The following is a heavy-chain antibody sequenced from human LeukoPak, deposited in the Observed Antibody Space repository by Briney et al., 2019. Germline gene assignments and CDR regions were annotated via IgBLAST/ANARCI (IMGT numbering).Heavy chain of an antibody. CDR1: GYTFTSYA. CDR3: ARVRQQWPSRYYFDY. V-gene: IGHV1-3*01. CDR2: INAGNGNT. J-gene: IGHJ4*02. D-gene: IGHD6-19*01. Sequence: ASVNVSCKASGYTFTSYAMHWVRQAPGQRLEWMGWINAGNGNTKYSQKFQGRVTITRDTSASTAYMELSSLRSEDTAVYYCARVRQQWPSRYYFDYWGQGTLVTVSS.